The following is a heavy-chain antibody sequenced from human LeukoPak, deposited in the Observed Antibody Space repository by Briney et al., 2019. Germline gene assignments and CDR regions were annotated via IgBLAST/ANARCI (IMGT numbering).Heavy chain of an antibody. CDR1: GFTFSRNG. J-gene: IGHJ3*02. Sequence: GGSLRLSCAASGFTFSRNGMTWVRQAPGKGLEWVSAISGSGGNTYYADSVKGRFTISRDNSKNTLYLQMNSLRAEDTAVYYCAKIRPPAYDIWGQGTMVTVSS. D-gene: IGHD3-3*02. V-gene: IGHV3-23*01. CDR2: ISGSGGNT. CDR3: AKIRPPAYDI.